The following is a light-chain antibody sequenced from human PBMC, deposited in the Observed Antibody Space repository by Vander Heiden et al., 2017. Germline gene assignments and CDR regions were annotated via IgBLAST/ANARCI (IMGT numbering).Light chain of an antibody. Sequence: DIQMPQSTSSVSASVRDRVTITCQASQDISTWLAWYQKKPGKARKLLIYSTSSLPSGVPSRFSGSGSRTDFTLSISSLQPEDFATYCCQQTDSFPYTFGPGTKLEIK. V-gene: IGKV1-12*01. J-gene: IGKJ2*01. CDR1: QDISTW. CDR2: STS. CDR3: QQTDSFPYT.